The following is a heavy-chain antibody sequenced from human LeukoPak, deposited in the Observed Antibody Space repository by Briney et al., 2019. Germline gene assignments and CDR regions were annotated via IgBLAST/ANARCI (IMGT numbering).Heavy chain of an antibody. Sequence: SETLSLTCTVSGGSISTYYCSWIRQPAGKGLEWIGRVYPSGRTTNNPSLENRVTMSVDTYKKQCTLKLRSVTAADTAVYYCASGGRISAANWFDPWGQGTLVTVSS. CDR2: VYPSGRT. CDR1: GGSISTYY. D-gene: IGHD6-13*01. J-gene: IGHJ5*02. V-gene: IGHV4-4*07. CDR3: ASGGRISAANWFDP.